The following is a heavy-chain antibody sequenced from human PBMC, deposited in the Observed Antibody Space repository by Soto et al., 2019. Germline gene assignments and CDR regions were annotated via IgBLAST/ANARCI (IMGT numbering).Heavy chain of an antibody. CDR3: AILAYGKFDY. J-gene: IGHJ4*02. V-gene: IGHV3-23*01. Sequence: GGSLRLSCKASGFYFSSNSMGWLRQAPGKGLDWVSSISDSADRIYYADSVRGRFTFSRDNSKNMMYLQMNSLRAEDTAVYYCAILAYGKFDYWGQGALVTVSS. CDR2: ISDSADRI. CDR1: GFYFSSNS. D-gene: IGHD3-10*01.